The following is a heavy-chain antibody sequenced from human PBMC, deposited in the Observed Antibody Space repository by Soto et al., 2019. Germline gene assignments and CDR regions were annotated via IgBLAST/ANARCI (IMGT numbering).Heavy chain of an antibody. J-gene: IGHJ6*02. D-gene: IGHD6-6*01. CDR2: INPSGGST. Sequence: ASVKVSCKASGYTFTSYYMHWVRQAPGQGLEWMGIINPSGGSTSYAQKFQGRVTMTRDTSTSTVYMELSSLRSEDTAVYYCARPVAAHAFYYYYGMDVWGQGTTVTV. V-gene: IGHV1-46*01. CDR3: ARPVAAHAFYYYYGMDV. CDR1: GYTFTSYY.